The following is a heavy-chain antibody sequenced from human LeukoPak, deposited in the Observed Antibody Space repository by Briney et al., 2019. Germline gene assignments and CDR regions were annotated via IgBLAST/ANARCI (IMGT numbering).Heavy chain of an antibody. CDR1: GFTFGDYA. V-gene: IGHV3-49*04. J-gene: IGHJ5*02. CDR2: IRSKAYGGTT. Sequence: GGSLRLSCTASGFTFGDYAMSWVRQAPGKGLEWVGFIRSKAYGGTTEYAASVKGRFNISRDDSKSIAYLQMNSLKTEDTAVYYCTRARAEISYYYDSSGYYPNWFDPWGQGTLVTVSS. D-gene: IGHD3-22*01. CDR3: TRARAEISYYYDSSGYYPNWFDP.